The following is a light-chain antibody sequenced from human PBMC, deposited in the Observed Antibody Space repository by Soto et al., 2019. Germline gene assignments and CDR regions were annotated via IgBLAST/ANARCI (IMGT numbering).Light chain of an antibody. J-gene: IGKJ1*01. CDR1: QNISAH. V-gene: IGKV1-27*01. CDR2: GAS. CDR3: QKYNFVPWA. Sequence: DTQLTQSPSSLSASVGDRVTITCRASQNISAHLVWYQQKPGKVPKVLIYGASILQSGVPSRFSGSGSGTEFTLTISSLQPEDVATYYCQKYNFVPWAFGQGTKVEIK.